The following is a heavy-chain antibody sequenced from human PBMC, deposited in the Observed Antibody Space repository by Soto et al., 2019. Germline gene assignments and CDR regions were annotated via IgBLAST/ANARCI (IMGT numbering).Heavy chain of an antibody. D-gene: IGHD6-19*01. CDR2: IWYDGSNK. V-gene: IGHV3-33*01. Sequence: PGGSLRLSCAASGFTFSSYGMHWVRQAPGKGLEWVAVIWYDGSNKHYADSVKGRFTISRDNSKNTLYLQMNSLRAEDTAVYYCARAGQWLGHIPTPNFDYWGQGTLVTVSS. CDR1: GFTFSSYG. J-gene: IGHJ4*02. CDR3: ARAGQWLGHIPTPNFDY.